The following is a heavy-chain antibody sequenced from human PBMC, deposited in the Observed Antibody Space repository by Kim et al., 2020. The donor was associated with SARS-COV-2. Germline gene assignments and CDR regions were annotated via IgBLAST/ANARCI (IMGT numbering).Heavy chain of an antibody. J-gene: IGHJ4*02. CDR1: GGTFSSYA. D-gene: IGHD5-18*01. CDR3: ARDSPPRVKAMDTPFDY. CDR2: IIPILGIA. Sequence: SVKVSCKASGGTFSSYAISWVRQAPGQGLEWMGRIIPILGIANYAQKFQGRVTITADKSTSTAYMELSSLRSEDTAVYYCARDSPPRVKAMDTPFDYWGQGTLVTVSS. V-gene: IGHV1-69*04.